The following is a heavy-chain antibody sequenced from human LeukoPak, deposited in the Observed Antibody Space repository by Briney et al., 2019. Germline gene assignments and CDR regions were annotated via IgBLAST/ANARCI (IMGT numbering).Heavy chain of an antibody. D-gene: IGHD4-17*01. CDR1: GFTFNNYA. CDR2: ISSSGSST. V-gene: IGHV3-23*01. J-gene: IGHJ4*02. Sequence: PGGSLRLSCAASGFTFNNYAMSWVRQAPGKGLEWVSAISSSGSSTYYADSVKGRFTISRDNSKNTLYLQMNSLRAEDTAAYYCASGAYRDYDYWGQGTLVTVSS. CDR3: ASGAYRDYDY.